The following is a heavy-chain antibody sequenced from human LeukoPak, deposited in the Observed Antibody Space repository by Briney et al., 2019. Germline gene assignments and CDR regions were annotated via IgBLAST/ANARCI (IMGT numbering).Heavy chain of an antibody. J-gene: IGHJ4*02. CDR2: INSDGSET. CDR1: GFTFSTYW. D-gene: IGHD5-18*01. V-gene: IGHV3-74*01. Sequence: GGSLRLSCAASGFTFSTYWMHWVRQTPGKGLLWVSRINSDGSETTYADSVKGRFTISRDNSKNTLYLQMNSLRAEDTAVYYCARDTAMVPGDYWGQGTLVTVSS. CDR3: ARDTAMVPGDY.